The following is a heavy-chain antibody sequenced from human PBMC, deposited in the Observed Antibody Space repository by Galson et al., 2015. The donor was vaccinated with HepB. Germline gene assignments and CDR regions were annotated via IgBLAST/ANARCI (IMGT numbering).Heavy chain of an antibody. CDR2: ISYDGSNK. J-gene: IGHJ4*02. CDR3: GRDIGIAAARGAFDY. Sequence: SLRLSCAASGFSFSSYAMSWVRQAPGKGLEWVAVISYDGSNKYYADSVKGRFTISRDNSKNKLYLQMNSLRAEDTAVYYCGRDIGIAAARGAFDYWGQGTLFTVSS. D-gene: IGHD6-25*01. V-gene: IGHV3-30*04. CDR1: GFSFSSYA.